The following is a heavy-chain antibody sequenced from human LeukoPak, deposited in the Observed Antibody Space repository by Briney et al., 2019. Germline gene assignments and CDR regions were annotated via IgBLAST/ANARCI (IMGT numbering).Heavy chain of an antibody. CDR1: GFIFSHYG. CDR2: IWSDGSNR. J-gene: IGHJ4*01. CDR3: ARDAQRGFDYSNSLRY. D-gene: IGHD4-11*01. V-gene: IGHV3-33*01. Sequence: GGSLRLSCAASGFIFSHYGMHWVRQAPGKGLEWVAVIWSDGSNRFYAGSVKGRFTISRDNAQNTVFLQMNSLRAEDTAMYYCARDAQRGFDYSNSLRYWGHGTLVTVSP.